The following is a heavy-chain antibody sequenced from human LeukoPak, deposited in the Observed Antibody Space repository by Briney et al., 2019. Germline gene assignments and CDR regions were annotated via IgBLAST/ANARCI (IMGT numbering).Heavy chain of an antibody. D-gene: IGHD5-24*01. J-gene: IGHJ4*02. CDR2: IYYSGST. V-gene: IGHV4-39*07. CDR3: ARGARDGYHVN. CDR1: GGSISSSSYY. Sequence: SETLSLTCTVSGGSISSSSYYWGWIRQPPGKGLEWIGSIYYSGSTYYNPSLKSRVTISVDTSKNQFSLKLSSVTAADTAVYYCARGARDGYHVNWGQGTLVTVSS.